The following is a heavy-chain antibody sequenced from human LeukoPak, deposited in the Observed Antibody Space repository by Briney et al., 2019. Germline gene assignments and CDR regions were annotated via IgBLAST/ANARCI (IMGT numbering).Heavy chain of an antibody. Sequence: GGSLRLSCAPSGFTFNTFNMNWFRQAPGKGLEGVSSNNCGWDYKDYADSVKGRFTASRDNAKNSLSLQLSSLRVEDTAIYYCARGHYDVLASSYKWAPDYWGQGTLVTVSS. CDR1: GFTFNTFN. J-gene: IGHJ4*02. CDR2: NNCGWDYK. CDR3: ARGHYDVLASSYKWAPDY. D-gene: IGHD3-9*01. V-gene: IGHV3-21*01.